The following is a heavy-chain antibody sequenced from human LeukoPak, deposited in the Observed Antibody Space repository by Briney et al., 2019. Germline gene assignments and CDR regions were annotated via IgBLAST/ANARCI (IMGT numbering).Heavy chain of an antibody. J-gene: IGHJ4*02. CDR2: IYYSGST. CDR3: ARERGAVAFDY. Sequence: KTSETLSLTCTVSGGSISSYCWSWIRQPPGKGLEWIGYIYYSGSTIYNPSLKSRVTISVDTSKNQFSLKLSSVTAADTAVYYCARERGAVAFDYWGQGTLVTVSS. D-gene: IGHD6-19*01. CDR1: GGSISSYC. V-gene: IGHV4-59*01.